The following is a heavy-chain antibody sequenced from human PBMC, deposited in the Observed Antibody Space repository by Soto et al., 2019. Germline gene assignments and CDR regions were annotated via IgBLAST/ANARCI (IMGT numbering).Heavy chain of an antibody. V-gene: IGHV3-33*01. CDR1: GFTFSSCG. D-gene: IGHD3-3*01. J-gene: IGHJ5*02. CDR2: IWYDGSNK. CDR3: ARDGLPDDFRSGGYWFDP. Sequence: GVSLRLSCAASGFTFSSCGMHWVRQAPGKGLEWVAVIWYDGSNKYYADSVKGRFTISRDNSKNTVYMQMDSLRLEDTGVYYCARDGLPDDFRSGGYWFDPWGQGTQVTVSS.